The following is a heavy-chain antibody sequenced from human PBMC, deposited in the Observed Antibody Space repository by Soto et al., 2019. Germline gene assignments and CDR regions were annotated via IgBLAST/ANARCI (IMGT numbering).Heavy chain of an antibody. CDR3: ARDLGRGYYDFWSGSPKSNGMDV. V-gene: IGHV1-2*04. D-gene: IGHD3-3*01. CDR2: INPNSGGT. CDR1: GESFTGYY. Sequence: GASAEVCCEACGESFTGYYMRSARQAPGQGLEWMGWINPNSGGTNYAQKFQGWVTMTRDTSISTAYMELSRLRSDDTAVYYCARDLGRGYYDFWSGSPKSNGMDVWGQGTTDTVSS. J-gene: IGHJ6*02.